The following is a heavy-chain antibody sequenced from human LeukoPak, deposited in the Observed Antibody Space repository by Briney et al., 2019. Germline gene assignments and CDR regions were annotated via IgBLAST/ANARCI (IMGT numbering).Heavy chain of an antibody. D-gene: IGHD4-23*01. CDR1: GGSISSYY. CDR2: IYNSGGT. J-gene: IGHJ5*02. V-gene: IGHV4-59*01. CDR3: ARYRGNSNGGFDP. Sequence: SETLSLTCTVSGGSISSYYWSWIRQPPGKGLEWIGNIYNSGGTNYNPSLKSRVTTSVDTSKNLFSLKLTSVTAADTAVYYCARYRGNSNGGFDPWGQGTLVTVSS.